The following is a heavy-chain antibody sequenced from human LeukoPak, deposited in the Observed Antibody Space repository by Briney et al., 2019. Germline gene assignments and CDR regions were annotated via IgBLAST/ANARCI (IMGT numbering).Heavy chain of an antibody. D-gene: IGHD6-13*01. CDR2: IYFSGST. CDR3: ARESSSLTGGWFDP. CDR1: GGSISTYY. Sequence: SETLSLTCTVSGGSISTYYWSWIRQFPGKGLEWIGYIYFSGSTNYNPSLKSRVTISGDASKKQFSLKLTSVTAADTAVYYCARESSSLTGGWFDPWGQGTLVTVSS. J-gene: IGHJ5*02. V-gene: IGHV4-59*01.